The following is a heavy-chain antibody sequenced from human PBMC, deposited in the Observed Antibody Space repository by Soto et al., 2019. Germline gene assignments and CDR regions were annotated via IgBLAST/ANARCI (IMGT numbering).Heavy chain of an antibody. CDR3: ARYCSGGSCYPGGDGFGI. V-gene: IGHV1-8*01. J-gene: IGHJ3*02. CDR1: GYTFTWFD. D-gene: IGHD2-15*01. Sequence: KEFGRASGYTFTWFDINWVPQNTGQALEWMGWMNPNSGNTGYAQKFQGRGTMTRNTSISTAYMELSSLRSEDTAVYYCARYCSGGSCYPGGDGFGIWGQGTMVTVSS. CDR2: MNPNSGNT.